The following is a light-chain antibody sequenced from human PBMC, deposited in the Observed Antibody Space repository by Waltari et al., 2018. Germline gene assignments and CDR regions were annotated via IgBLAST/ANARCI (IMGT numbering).Light chain of an antibody. CDR2: WAS. Sequence: DIVMTQSPDSLSVSLGERATINCKSSLSVFYSSNNKNYLAWYQQKVGQPPKLLIYWASTRESGVPDRFSGSGSGTEFTRTISSLQAEDVAVYYCQQYYSAPQTFGPGTTVDIK. V-gene: IGKV4-1*01. J-gene: IGKJ3*01. CDR1: LSVFYSSNNKNY. CDR3: QQYYSAPQT.